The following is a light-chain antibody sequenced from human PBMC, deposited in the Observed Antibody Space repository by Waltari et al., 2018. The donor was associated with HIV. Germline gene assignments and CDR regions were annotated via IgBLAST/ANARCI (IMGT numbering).Light chain of an antibody. Sequence: QSVLTQPPSVSAAPGQTVTITCSGTSSNIGNHSVSWYQHLPGTAPQLLIYDNKKRPSGIPDRFSASKSGTSATLDITGLQTGDEADYYCGTWDSGLSVVVFGEGTKLTVL. CDR1: SSNIGNHS. CDR3: GTWDSGLSVVV. CDR2: DNK. V-gene: IGLV1-51*01. J-gene: IGLJ2*01.